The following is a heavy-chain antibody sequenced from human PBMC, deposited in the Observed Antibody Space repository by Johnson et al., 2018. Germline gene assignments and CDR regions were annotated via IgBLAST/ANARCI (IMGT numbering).Heavy chain of an antibody. J-gene: IGHJ3*02. CDR1: AFTFNNYA. V-gene: IGHV3-33*01. Sequence: QVQLVESGGGVVQPGRSLRLSCATSAFTFNNYAIHWVRQAPGKGLQWVAMSWYDGDKKYYGDSVKGRFAISRDSSKKTLYLQMNSLGVEDTGIYYCVRGARGYCRNHVCAIGDAFDIWGQGTVVTVAS. D-gene: IGHD2-2*03. CDR3: VRGARGYCRNHVCAIGDAFDI. CDR2: SWYDGDKK.